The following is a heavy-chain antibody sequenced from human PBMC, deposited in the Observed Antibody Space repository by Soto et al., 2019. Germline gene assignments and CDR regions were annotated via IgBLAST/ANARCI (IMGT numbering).Heavy chain of an antibody. Sequence: ESGGGVVQPGRSLRLSCAASGFTFSSYAMHWVRQAPGKGLEWVAVISYDGSNKYYADSVKGRFTISRDNSKNTLFLQMNSLRAEDTAVYCCARPLWRDDYNWGYFDLWGRGTLVTVSS. CDR3: ARPLWRDDYNWGYFDL. J-gene: IGHJ2*01. V-gene: IGHV3-30-3*01. CDR2: ISYDGSNK. D-gene: IGHD4-4*01. CDR1: GFTFSSYA.